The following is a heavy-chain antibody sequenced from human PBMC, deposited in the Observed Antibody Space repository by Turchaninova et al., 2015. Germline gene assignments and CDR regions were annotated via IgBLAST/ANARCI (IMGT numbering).Heavy chain of an antibody. CDR3: ARTYYYDSSGYSNFDY. CDR2: IFSNDEK. J-gene: IGHJ4*02. CDR1: GFPLSTARMG. D-gene: IGHD3-22*01. Sequence: QVTLTESGPVLVKPTETLTLTCTAPGFPLSTARMGVSWIRHPPGKALEWLAHIFSNDEKSYSTSLKSRLTISKDTSKSQVVLTMTNMDPVDTATYYCARTYYYDSSGYSNFDYWGQGTLVTVSS. V-gene: IGHV2-26*01.